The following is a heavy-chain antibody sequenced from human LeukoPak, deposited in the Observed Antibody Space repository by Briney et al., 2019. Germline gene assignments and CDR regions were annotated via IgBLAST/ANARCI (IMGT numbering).Heavy chain of an antibody. CDR1: GFRVSDYY. CDR3: ARGTYYSGSGPGNWFDP. CDR2: ITRKDAI. Sequence: GGSLRLSCTASGFRVSDYYMNWIRQSPGKGLEWVSHITRKDAIEYADSLRGRFTISRDNANNLLYLQMDSLRPEETAVYYCARGTYYSGSGPGNWFDPWGHGTLVTVSS. D-gene: IGHD3-10*01. J-gene: IGHJ5*02. V-gene: IGHV3-11*01.